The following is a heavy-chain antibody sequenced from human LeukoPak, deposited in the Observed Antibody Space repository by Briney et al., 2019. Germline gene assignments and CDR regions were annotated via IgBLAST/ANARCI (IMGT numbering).Heavy chain of an antibody. CDR3: ASLILWRLDP. J-gene: IGHJ5*02. D-gene: IGHD2-21*01. Sequence: SETLSLTCAVYGVSFSGYYWSWIRQPPGKGLEWIGEINHSGSTNYNPSLKSRVTISINTSKNQFSLKLSSVTAADTAVYYCASLILWRLDPWGQGTLVTVSS. CDR2: INHSGST. CDR1: GVSFSGYY. V-gene: IGHV4-34*01.